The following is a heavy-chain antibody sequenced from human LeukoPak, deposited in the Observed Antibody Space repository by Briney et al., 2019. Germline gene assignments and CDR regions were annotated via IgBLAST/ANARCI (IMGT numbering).Heavy chain of an antibody. CDR1: GYTFTGYY. D-gene: IGHD3-9*01. Sequence: ASVKVSCKASGYTFTGYYMHWVRQAPGQGLEWMGWINPNSGGTNYAQKFQGRVTMTRDTSISTAYMELSRLRSDDTAVYYCARDLLALRYFDWYFDYWGQGTLVTVSS. V-gene: IGHV1-2*02. J-gene: IGHJ4*02. CDR3: ARDLLALRYFDWYFDY. CDR2: INPNSGGT.